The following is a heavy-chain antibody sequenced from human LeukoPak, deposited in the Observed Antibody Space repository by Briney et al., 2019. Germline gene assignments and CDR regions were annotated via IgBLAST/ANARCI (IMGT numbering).Heavy chain of an antibody. CDR1: GYTFTSYD. CDR3: ARVPHYYDISVLRFDP. J-gene: IGHJ5*02. V-gene: IGHV1-8*01. D-gene: IGHD3-22*01. CDR2: MNPNSGNT. Sequence: ASVTVSCKASGYTFTSYDINWVRQATGQGLEWMGWMNPNSGNTGYAQKFQGRVTMTRNTSISTAYMELSSLRSEDTAVYYCARVPHYYDISVLRFDPWGQGTLVTVSS.